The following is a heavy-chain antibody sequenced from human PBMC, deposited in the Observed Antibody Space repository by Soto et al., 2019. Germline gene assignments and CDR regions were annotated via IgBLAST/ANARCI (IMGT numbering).Heavy chain of an antibody. J-gene: IGHJ5*02. CDR3: AHRRGLRYFDWWFDP. D-gene: IGHD3-9*01. CDR1: GFSLSTSGVG. V-gene: IGHV2-5*01. CDR2: IYWNDDK. Sequence: SGPTLVNPTQTPTLTCTFSGFSLSTSGVGVGWIRQPPGKALEWLALIYWNDDKRYSPSLKSRLTITKDTSKNQVVLTMTNMDPVDTATYYCAHRRGLRYFDWWFDPWGQGTLVTVSS.